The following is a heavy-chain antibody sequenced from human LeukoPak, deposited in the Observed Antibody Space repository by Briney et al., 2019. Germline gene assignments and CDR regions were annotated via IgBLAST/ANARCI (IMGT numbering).Heavy chain of an antibody. CDR3: AKDRRLHPGYFDY. CDR2: IRYDGSNK. V-gene: IGHV3-30*02. J-gene: IGHJ4*02. Sequence: QPGGSLRLSCAASGFTFSSYGMHWVRQAPGKGLEWVAFIRYDGSNKYCADSVKGRFTISRDNSKNTLYLQMNSLRAEDTAVYYCAKDRRLHPGYFDYWGQGTLVTVSS. D-gene: IGHD3-10*01. CDR1: GFTFSSYG.